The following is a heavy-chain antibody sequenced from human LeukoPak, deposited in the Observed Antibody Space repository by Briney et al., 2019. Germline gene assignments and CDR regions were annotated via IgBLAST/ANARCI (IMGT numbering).Heavy chain of an antibody. CDR3: AKDRWELPAYNWFDP. CDR1: GFTFSSYA. CDR2: ISGSGGST. D-gene: IGHD1-26*01. Sequence: GGSLRLSCAASGFTFSSYAMSWVRQAPGKGLEWVSAISGSGGSTYYADSVKGRFTISRDNSKNTLYLQMNSLRAEDTAVYYCAKDRWELPAYNWFDPWGQGTLVTVSS. V-gene: IGHV3-23*01. J-gene: IGHJ5*02.